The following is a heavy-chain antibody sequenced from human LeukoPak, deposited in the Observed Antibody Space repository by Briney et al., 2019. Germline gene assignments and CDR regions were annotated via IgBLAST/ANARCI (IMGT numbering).Heavy chain of an antibody. D-gene: IGHD6-19*01. CDR1: GFTFSSYG. CDR2: IWYDGSNK. CDR3: ARKVADYGMDV. V-gene: IGHV3-33*01. J-gene: IGHJ6*02. Sequence: GGSLRLSCAASGFTFSSYGMHWVRQAPGKGLEWVAVIWYDGSNKYYADSVKGRFTITRDNSKNTLYLQMNSLRAEDTAVYYCARKVADYGMDVWGQGTTVTVSS.